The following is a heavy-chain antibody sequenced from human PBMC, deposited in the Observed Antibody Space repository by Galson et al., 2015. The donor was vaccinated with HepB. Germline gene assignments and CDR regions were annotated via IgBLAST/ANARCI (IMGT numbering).Heavy chain of an antibody. CDR3: ARGHTWGIYCSSTTCVFDP. CDR1: GYTFNNFD. V-gene: IGHV1-8*02. J-gene: IGHJ6*03. Sequence: SVKVSCKASGYTFNNFDFNWLRQAPGQGLEWVGWMNPINGNTDYAQKFQGRITMTRNTSINTAYMELSSLTSDDTAVYYCARGHTWGIYCSSTTCVFDPWGKGTMVTVSS. CDR2: MNPINGNT. D-gene: IGHD2-2*01.